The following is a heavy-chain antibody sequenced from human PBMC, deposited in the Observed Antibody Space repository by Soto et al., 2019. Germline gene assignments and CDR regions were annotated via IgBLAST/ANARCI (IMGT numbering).Heavy chain of an antibody. CDR3: ARSAITLFGVVSIPPHYDSEMDV. CDR1: GGTFNRYA. Sequence: QVQLVQSGAEVKKPESSVKVSCKASGGTFNRYAISWVRQAPGQGLEWMGGIIPIFGIGNDAQRFQGRVTITADESTGTAYMELSSLRSEDTGVYYCARSAITLFGVVSIPPHYDSEMDVWGQGTTVNVSS. D-gene: IGHD3-3*01. CDR2: IIPIFGIG. J-gene: IGHJ6*02. V-gene: IGHV1-69*01.